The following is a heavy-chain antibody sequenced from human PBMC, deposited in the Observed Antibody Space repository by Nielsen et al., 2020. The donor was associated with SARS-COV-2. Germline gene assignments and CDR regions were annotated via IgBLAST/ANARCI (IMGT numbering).Heavy chain of an antibody. CDR2: ISSSGSTI. CDR3: ARDRHLYYYDSSGYQFDY. D-gene: IGHD3-22*01. V-gene: IGHV3-11*01. Sequence: GESLKISCAASGFTFSSYAMSWIRQAPGKGLEWVSYISSSGSTIYYADSVKGRFTISRDNAKNSLYLQMNSLRAEDTAVYYCARDRHLYYYDSSGYQFDYWGQGTLVTVSS. J-gene: IGHJ4*02. CDR1: GFTFSSYA.